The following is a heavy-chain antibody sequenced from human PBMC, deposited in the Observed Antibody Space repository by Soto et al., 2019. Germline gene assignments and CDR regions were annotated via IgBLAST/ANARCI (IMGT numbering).Heavy chain of an antibody. CDR2: INHSGST. CDR3: SRGTGYQILAGSPYRYGMDL. Sequence: QVQLQQWGAGLLKPSETLSLTCAVYGGSFSGFYWSWIRQPPGKGLEWIGEINHSGSTHYNPSLKGPVTISVGTAQSPFLLKLSLLAAPEHALYLLSRGTGYQILAGSPYRYGMDLWGPGTTVTVSS. CDR1: GGSFSGFY. D-gene: IGHD3-9*01. J-gene: IGHJ6*02. V-gene: IGHV4-34*01.